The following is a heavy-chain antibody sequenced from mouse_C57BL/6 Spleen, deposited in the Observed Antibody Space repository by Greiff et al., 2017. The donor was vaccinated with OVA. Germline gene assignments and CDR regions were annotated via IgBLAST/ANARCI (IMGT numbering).Heavy chain of an antibody. CDR2: IHPNSGST. Sequence: QVQLKQPGAELVKPGASVKLSCKASGYTFTNYWMHWVKQRPGQGLEWIGMIHPNSGSTNYNEKFKSKATLTVDKSSSTAYMQLSSLTSEDSAVYYCARAGWDGSFFDYWGQGTTLTVSS. D-gene: IGHD2-3*01. CDR3: ARAGWDGSFFDY. V-gene: IGHV1-64*01. CDR1: GYTFTNYW. J-gene: IGHJ2*01.